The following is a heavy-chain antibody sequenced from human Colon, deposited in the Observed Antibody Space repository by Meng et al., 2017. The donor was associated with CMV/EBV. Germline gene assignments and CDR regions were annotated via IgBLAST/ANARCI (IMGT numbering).Heavy chain of an antibody. CDR2: IYSGGLG. Sequence: GGSLRLSCAASGFTFSSYWMSWVRQAPGKGLEWVSVIYSGGLGHYADSVKGRFTVARDNSKNTLYLQMDSLRPEDTAVYFCARADYNKEFDFWGQGTLVTVSS. CDR3: ARADYNKEFDF. V-gene: IGHV3-66*02. J-gene: IGHJ4*02. D-gene: IGHD4-11*01. CDR1: GFTFSSYW.